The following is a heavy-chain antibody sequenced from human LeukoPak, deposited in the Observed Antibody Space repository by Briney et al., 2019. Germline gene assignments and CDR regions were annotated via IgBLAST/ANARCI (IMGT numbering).Heavy chain of an antibody. CDR3: TRVTSWRTGFDY. Sequence: GGSLRLSCVASGFTFDDHAMHWVRQAPGKGLEWVSGITWNSDDMAYADSVKGRFTISRDNAKNCLYLQMNSLTVEDTALYYCTRVTSWRTGFDYWCQGTLVTVSS. CDR1: GFTFDDHA. D-gene: IGHD1-1*01. CDR2: ITWNSDDM. J-gene: IGHJ4*02. V-gene: IGHV3-9*01.